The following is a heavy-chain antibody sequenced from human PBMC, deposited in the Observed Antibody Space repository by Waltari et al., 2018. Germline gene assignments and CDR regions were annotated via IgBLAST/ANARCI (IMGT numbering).Heavy chain of an antibody. CDR2: IKQDGTEK. Sequence: VQLVESGGGVIQSGGSLRLSCAASGFMCGHRSRTWVRQVPGKGLEWVANIKQDGTEKIYVDSVKGRFTILRDNAKNSLFLQMNSLRADDTGVYYCARILCDGSKCYNGLDVWGQGTAVTVSS. V-gene: IGHV3-7*01. CDR3: ARILCDGSKCYNGLDV. D-gene: IGHD3-10*01. J-gene: IGHJ6*02. CDR1: GFMCGHRS.